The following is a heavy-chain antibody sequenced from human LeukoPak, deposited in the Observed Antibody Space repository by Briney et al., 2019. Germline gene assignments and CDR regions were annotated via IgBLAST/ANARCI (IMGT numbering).Heavy chain of an antibody. CDR1: GFTFDDYA. V-gene: IGHV3-9*01. Sequence: GGSLRLSCAASGFTFDDYAMHWVRQAPGKGLERVSGISWNSGSIAYADSVKGRFTISRDNSKNTLYLQMNSLRAEDTAVYYCASLMYSSSWLDYWGQGTLVTVSS. J-gene: IGHJ4*02. CDR2: ISWNSGSI. D-gene: IGHD6-13*01. CDR3: ASLMYSSSWLDY.